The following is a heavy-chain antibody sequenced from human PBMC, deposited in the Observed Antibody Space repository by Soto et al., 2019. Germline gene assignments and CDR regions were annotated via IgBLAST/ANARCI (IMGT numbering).Heavy chain of an antibody. Sequence: SETLSLTCTVSHGSVSSDPFYWTWKRQQPGQGLEWIGYFNDRGNTYYRPSLRSRVSISIDTSQNPLSLSPNSAAAADAAYCYSASAGYGSSGFDHWGQGTLVTVSS. CDR1: HGSVSSDPFY. D-gene: IGHD6-13*01. J-gene: IGHJ4*01. V-gene: IGHV4-31*03. CDR2: FNDRGNT. CDR3: ASAGYGSSGFDH.